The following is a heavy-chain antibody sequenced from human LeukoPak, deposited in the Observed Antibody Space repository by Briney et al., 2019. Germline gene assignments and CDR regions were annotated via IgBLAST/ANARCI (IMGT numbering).Heavy chain of an antibody. D-gene: IGHD6-19*01. J-gene: IGHJ4*02. V-gene: IGHV3-48*01. Sequence: GGSLRLSCAASGFTFSSYSMNWVRQAPGKGLEWVSYISSSSSTIYYADSVKGRFTISRDNAKNSLYLQMNSLRAEDTAVYYCARVQSSGWYPRRYYFDYWGQGTLVTVSS. CDR1: GFTFSSYS. CDR2: ISSSSSTI. CDR3: ARVQSSGWYPRRYYFDY.